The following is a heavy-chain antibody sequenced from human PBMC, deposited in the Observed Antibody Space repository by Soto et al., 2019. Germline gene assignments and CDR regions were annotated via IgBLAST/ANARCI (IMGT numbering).Heavy chain of an antibody. CDR3: ARVVRYFDTPYGMDV. J-gene: IGHJ6*02. CDR2: IGGSGGNT. CDR1: GFTFSSYA. Sequence: GGSLRLSCAASGFTFSSYAMSWVRQAPGKGLEWVSSIGGSGGNTYYADSVKGRFTISRDNSKNTLFLQMNRLRAEDTAEYYCARVVRYFDTPYGMDVWGHGTTVPVSS. D-gene: IGHD3-9*01. V-gene: IGHV3-23*01.